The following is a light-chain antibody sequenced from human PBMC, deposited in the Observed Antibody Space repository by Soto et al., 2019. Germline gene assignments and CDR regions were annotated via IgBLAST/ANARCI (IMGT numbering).Light chain of an antibody. Sequence: QSALTQPASVSGSPGQSITISCTGTSSDVGSYNLVSWYQQHPGKAPKLIIYEGIKRPSGVSNRFSASKSDNTASLTISGLQAEDEADYYCCSYAGSSTYVFGTGTKVTVL. CDR3: CSYAGSSTYV. CDR2: EGI. CDR1: SSDVGSYNL. V-gene: IGLV2-23*01. J-gene: IGLJ1*01.